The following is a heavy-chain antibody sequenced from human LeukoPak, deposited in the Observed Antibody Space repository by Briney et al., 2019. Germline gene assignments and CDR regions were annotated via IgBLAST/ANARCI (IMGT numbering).Heavy chain of an antibody. CDR2: ISSSSSYI. CDR1: GFTFSSYS. D-gene: IGHD6-19*01. CDR3: ARSIAVAGNPDI. V-gene: IGHV3-21*01. J-gene: IGHJ3*02. Sequence: GGSLRLSCAASGFTFSSYSMNWVRQAPGKGLEWVSSISSSSSYIYYADSAKGRFTISRDNAKNSLYLQMNSLRAEDTAVYYCARSIAVAGNPDIWGQGTMVTVSS.